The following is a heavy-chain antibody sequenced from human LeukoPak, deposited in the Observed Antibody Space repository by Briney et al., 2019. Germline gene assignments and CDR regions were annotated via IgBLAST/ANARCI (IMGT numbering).Heavy chain of an antibody. CDR1: RFTLSNFW. V-gene: IGHV3-7*01. J-gene: IGHJ4*02. Sequence: QPGGSLRLSCAASRFTLSNFWMIWVRQAPGEGLEWVANIKQDGSETYYVDSVKGRFTISRDNAKNSLSLQMTGLRAEDTAVYYCARQRGSGCLDYWGQGTLVTVSS. CDR2: IKQDGSET. D-gene: IGHD6-19*01. CDR3: ARQRGSGCLDY.